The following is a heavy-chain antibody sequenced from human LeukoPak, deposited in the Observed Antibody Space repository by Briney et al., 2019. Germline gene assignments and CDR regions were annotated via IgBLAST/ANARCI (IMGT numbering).Heavy chain of an antibody. CDR1: GYTFTVYY. Sequence: ASVKVSCKASGYTFTVYYMHWVRQAPGQGLEWMGWINPNSGGTNYVQKFQGRVTMTSDTSISTAYMELSSLRSDDTAVYYCARDLGAHNYGDGPFDYWGQGTLVTVSS. CDR2: INPNSGGT. CDR3: ARDLGAHNYGDGPFDY. D-gene: IGHD4-17*01. J-gene: IGHJ4*02. V-gene: IGHV1-2*02.